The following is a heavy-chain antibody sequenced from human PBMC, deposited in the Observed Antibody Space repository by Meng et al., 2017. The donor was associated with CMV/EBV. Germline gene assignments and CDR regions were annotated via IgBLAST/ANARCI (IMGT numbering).Heavy chain of an antibody. CDR1: GYTFTSYD. J-gene: IGHJ4*02. Sequence: ASVKVSCKASGYTFTSYDINWVRQATGQGLEWMGWMNPNSGNTDYAQKFQGRVTITRNTSISTAYMELSSLRSEDTAVYYCARALGARRTGIAAAGFDYWGQGTLVTVSS. CDR3: ARALGARRTGIAAAGFDY. CDR2: MNPNSGNT. V-gene: IGHV1-8*03. D-gene: IGHD6-13*01.